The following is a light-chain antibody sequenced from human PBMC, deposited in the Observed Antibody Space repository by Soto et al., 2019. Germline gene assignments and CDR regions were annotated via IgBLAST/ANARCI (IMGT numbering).Light chain of an antibody. CDR1: QSLVYSDGNTY. CDR3: MQGTHWPYT. CDR2: KVS. Sequence: DVVMTQSPLSLPVTLGQPASISCRSSQSLVYSDGNTYLNWYHQRPGQSPRRLLCKVSNRDSGVPDRFSGSGSGIHVTLEISRVEAEDVGIFYCMQGTHWPYTFGQGTKLEI. V-gene: IGKV2-30*01. J-gene: IGKJ2*01.